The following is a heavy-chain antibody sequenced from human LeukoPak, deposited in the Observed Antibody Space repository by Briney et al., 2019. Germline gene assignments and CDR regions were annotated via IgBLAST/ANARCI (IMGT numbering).Heavy chain of an antibody. CDR1: GYTFTGYY. D-gene: IGHD4-17*01. CDR3: AREGDRFTVTALDY. J-gene: IGHJ4*02. Sequence: ASVKVSCKASGYTFTGYYMHWVRQAPGQGLEWMGWMNPNSGNTGYAQKFQGRVTMTRNTSISTACMELSSLRSEDTAVYYCAREGDRFTVTALDYWGQGTLVTVSS. V-gene: IGHV1-8*02. CDR2: MNPNSGNT.